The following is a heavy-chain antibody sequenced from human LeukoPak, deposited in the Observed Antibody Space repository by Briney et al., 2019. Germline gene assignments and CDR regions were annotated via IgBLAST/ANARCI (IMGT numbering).Heavy chain of an antibody. CDR2: INHSGST. V-gene: IGHV4-34*01. CDR3: ARGGGYYFDSSDLTYFDF. J-gene: IGHJ2*01. CDR1: GGSFNGYY. Sequence: SETLSLTCAVYGGSFNGYYWSWIRQPPGKGLEWIGEINHSGSTNYTPSLKSRVTISVDTSKNQFSLKRSSVTAADTAVYYCARGGGYYFDSSDLTYFDFWGRGTLVTVSS. D-gene: IGHD3-22*01.